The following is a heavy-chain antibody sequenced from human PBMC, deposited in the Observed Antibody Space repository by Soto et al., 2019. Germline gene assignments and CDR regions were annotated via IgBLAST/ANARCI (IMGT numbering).Heavy chain of an antibody. D-gene: IGHD5-18*01. Sequence: SETLSLTCTVSGGSISSYYWSWIRQPPGKGLEWIGYIYYSGSTNYNPSLKSRVTISLDTSKNQFSLKLSSVTAADTAVYYCARDTAMVTGYYYGMDVWGQGTTVTVSS. J-gene: IGHJ6*02. V-gene: IGHV4-59*01. CDR3: ARDTAMVTGYYYGMDV. CDR2: IYYSGST. CDR1: GGSISSYY.